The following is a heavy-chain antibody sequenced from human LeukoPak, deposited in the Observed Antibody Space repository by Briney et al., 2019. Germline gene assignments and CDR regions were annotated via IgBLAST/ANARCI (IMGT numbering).Heavy chain of an antibody. J-gene: IGHJ4*02. CDR1: GFTFSSYS. V-gene: IGHV3-48*04. D-gene: IGHD1-26*01. Sequence: GGSLRLSCVASGFTFSSYSINWVRQAPGKGLEWVSYISSSSTTIYYADSVKGRFAISRDNAKNSLYLQMNSLRADDTAVYFCARDSYASGSDYWGQGTLVTVSS. CDR3: ARDSYASGSDY. CDR2: ISSSSTTI.